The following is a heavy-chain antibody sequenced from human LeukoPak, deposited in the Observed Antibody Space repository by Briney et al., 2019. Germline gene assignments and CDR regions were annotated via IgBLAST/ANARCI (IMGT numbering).Heavy chain of an antibody. D-gene: IGHD4/OR15-4a*01. CDR1: GFSFSAYS. CDR3: ARVSPVPTPRALDY. Sequence: GGSLRLSCAASGFSFSAYSMNWIRQAPGKGPEWVSSISGGSDYIFHADSVKGRFTVSRDNAKNSLYLQMNSLRAEDTAVYYCARVSPVPTPRALDYWGQGALVTVSS. J-gene: IGHJ4*02. V-gene: IGHV3-21*01. CDR2: ISGGSDYI.